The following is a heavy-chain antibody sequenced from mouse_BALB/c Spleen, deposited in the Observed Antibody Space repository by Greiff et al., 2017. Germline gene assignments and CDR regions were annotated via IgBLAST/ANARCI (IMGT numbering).Heavy chain of an antibody. CDR1: GYTFTSYW. CDR2: INPSTGYT. D-gene: IGHD1-1*01. Sequence: QVQLKESGAELAKPGASVKMSCKASGYTFTSYWMHWVKQRPGQGLEWIGYINPSTGYTEYNQKFKDKATLTADKSSSTAYMQLSSLTSEDSAVYYCARWDYYGSSFDYWGQGTTLTVSS. J-gene: IGHJ2*01. V-gene: IGHV1-7*01. CDR3: ARWDYYGSSFDY.